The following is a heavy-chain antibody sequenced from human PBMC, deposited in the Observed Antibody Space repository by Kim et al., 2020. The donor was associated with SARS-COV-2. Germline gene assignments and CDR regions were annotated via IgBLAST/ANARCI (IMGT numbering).Heavy chain of an antibody. J-gene: IGHJ5*02. CDR1: GYTFTSYA. V-gene: IGHV1-3*01. CDR2: INAGNGNT. Sequence: ASVKVSCKASGYTFTSYAMHWVRQAPGQRLEWMGWINAGNGNTKYSQKFQGRVTITRDTSASTAYMELSSLRSEDTAVYYCARDSEDRVGAKNWFDPWGQGTLVTVSS. D-gene: IGHD1-26*01. CDR3: ARDSEDRVGAKNWFDP.